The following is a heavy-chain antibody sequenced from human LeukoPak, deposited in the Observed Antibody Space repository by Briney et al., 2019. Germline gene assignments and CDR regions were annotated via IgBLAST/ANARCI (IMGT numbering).Heavy chain of an antibody. D-gene: IGHD3-10*01. Sequence: SETLSLTCTVSVASIRISNYYWGWIRQPPGKGLEWIASVYYTGTTYYNPSLKSRVTIFVETSKNQVSLRLSSVTAADTAVYYCARHSNYASGSTAKGLFDYWGQGTLVSVSS. CDR3: ARHSNYASGSTAKGLFDY. CDR1: VASIRISNYY. J-gene: IGHJ4*02. V-gene: IGHV4-39*01. CDR2: VYYTGTT.